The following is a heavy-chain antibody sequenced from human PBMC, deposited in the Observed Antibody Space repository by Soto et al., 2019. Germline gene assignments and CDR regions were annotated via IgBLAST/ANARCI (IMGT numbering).Heavy chain of an antibody. Sequence: GGSLRLPCAASGFNFSDHYMNWVRQAPGKGLEWVSYISGSSRYTNFADSVKGRFTISRGNAKNSLYLQMNSLRVEDTAVYYCARHTSGWHYYDYWGQGTPVTVSS. D-gene: IGHD6-19*01. V-gene: IGHV3-11*06. CDR3: ARHTSGWHYYDY. CDR2: ISGSSRYT. CDR1: GFNFSDHY. J-gene: IGHJ4*02.